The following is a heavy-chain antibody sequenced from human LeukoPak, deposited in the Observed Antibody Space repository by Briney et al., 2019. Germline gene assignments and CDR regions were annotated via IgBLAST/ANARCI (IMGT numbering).Heavy chain of an antibody. D-gene: IGHD6-19*01. CDR1: GYNFATSW. J-gene: IGHJ5*02. CDR3: ARHETDSSGYLTSWFDP. V-gene: IGHV5-51*01. Sequence: GESLKISCKGSGYNFATSWIGWVRQMPGKGLEWMGIIYPGDSNNRYSPSFQGQVTISADKSISTAYLQWSSLKASDTAIYYCARHETDSSGYLTSWFDPWGQGTLVTVSS. CDR2: IYPGDSNN.